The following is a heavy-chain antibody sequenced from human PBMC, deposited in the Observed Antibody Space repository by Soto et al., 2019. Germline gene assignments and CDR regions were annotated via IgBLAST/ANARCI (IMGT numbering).Heavy chain of an antibody. Sequence: ASVKVSCKASGYTFNSYDINWERQATGQGLEWMGWMNPNSGNTGYAQKFQGRVTMTRNTSISTAYMELSSLRSEDTAVYYCARDPSGSFSFDYWGQGTLVTVSS. V-gene: IGHV1-8*01. J-gene: IGHJ4*02. CDR1: GYTFNSYD. CDR3: ARDPSGSFSFDY. D-gene: IGHD1-26*01. CDR2: MNPNSGNT.